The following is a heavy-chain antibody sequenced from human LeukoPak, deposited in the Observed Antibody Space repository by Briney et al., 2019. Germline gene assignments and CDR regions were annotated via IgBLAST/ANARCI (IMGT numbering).Heavy chain of an antibody. CDR2: ISANGGST. V-gene: IGHV3-23*01. J-gene: IGHJ4*02. D-gene: IGHD1-26*01. CDR1: GFTFSTYA. CDR3: AKFDGSYYDYFDY. Sequence: GGSLRLSCAASGFTFSTYAMSWVRQAPGKGLEWVSAISANGGSTFYADSVKGRFTVSRDSSKNTLYLQMNSLRAEDTAVYYCAKFDGSYYDYFDYWGQGTLVTVSS.